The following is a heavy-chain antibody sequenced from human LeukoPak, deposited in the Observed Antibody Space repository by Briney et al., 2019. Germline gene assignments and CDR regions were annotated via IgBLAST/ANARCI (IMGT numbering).Heavy chain of an antibody. V-gene: IGHV3-30*02. CDR3: AKDGGYCSGGSCYFGRGGRPSNWFDP. CDR1: GFTFSSYG. Sequence: PGGSLRLSCAASGFTFSSYGMHWVRQAPGKGLEWVAVIWYDGSNKYYADSVKGRFTISRDNSKNTLYLQMNSLRAEDTAVYYCAKDGGYCSGGSCYFGRGGRPSNWFDPWGREPWSPSPQ. J-gene: IGHJ5*02. CDR2: IWYDGSNK. D-gene: IGHD2-15*01.